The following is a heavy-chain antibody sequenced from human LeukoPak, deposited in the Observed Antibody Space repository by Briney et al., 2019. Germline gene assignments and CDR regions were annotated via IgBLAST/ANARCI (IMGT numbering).Heavy chain of an antibody. CDR3: ARVGLLWEDLDAFDI. Sequence: AASVKVSCKASGYTFTSYDINWVRQAPGRGLEWMGWMNPNSGNTGYAQKFQGRVTITRNTSISTAYMELSSLRSEDTAVYYCARVGLLWEDLDAFDIWGQGTMVTVSS. J-gene: IGHJ3*02. D-gene: IGHD2-21*01. CDR1: GYTFTSYD. CDR2: MNPNSGNT. V-gene: IGHV1-8*03.